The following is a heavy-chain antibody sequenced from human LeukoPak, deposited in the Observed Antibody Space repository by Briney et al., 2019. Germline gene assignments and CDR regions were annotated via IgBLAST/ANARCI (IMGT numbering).Heavy chain of an antibody. D-gene: IGHD1-26*01. CDR2: ITASGTAM. J-gene: IGHJ6*02. Sequence: GGSLRLSCAASGFTFSSYSMNWVRQAPGKGLEWVSHITASGTAMFYADSVKGRFTISRDNAKNSLYLQMSNLRAEDTAVYFCARWGGLDVWGQGATVTVSS. V-gene: IGHV3-48*01. CDR3: ARWGGLDV. CDR1: GFTFSSYS.